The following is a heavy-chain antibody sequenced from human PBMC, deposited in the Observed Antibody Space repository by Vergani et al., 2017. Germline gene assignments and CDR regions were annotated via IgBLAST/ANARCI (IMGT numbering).Heavy chain of an antibody. CDR1: GFTFTNFA. CDR3: GMYCNIPTCGTHPRGKNYGMDV. Sequence: EVQLLESGGNLVQPGGSLRLSCAASGFTFTNFAMTWVRQAPGEGLEWVSGINWHGGSTGYADSVKGRFTISRDNAKNSRYLQMNSLRAEDTALYYCGMYCNIPTCGTHPRGKNYGMDVWGQGTTVTVSS. V-gene: IGHV3-20*04. CDR2: INWHGGST. J-gene: IGHJ6*02. D-gene: IGHD2/OR15-2a*01.